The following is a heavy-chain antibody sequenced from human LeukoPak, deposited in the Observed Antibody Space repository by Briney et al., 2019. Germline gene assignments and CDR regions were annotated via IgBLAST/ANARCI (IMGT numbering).Heavy chain of an antibody. CDR3: AELGITMIGGV. V-gene: IGHV3-48*03. CDR2: ISSSGSTI. Sequence: SLRLSCTASGFTFGDYTMSWFRQAPGKGLEWVSYISSSGSTIYYADSVKGRFTISRDNAKNSLYLQMNSLRAEDTAVYYCAELGITMIGGVWGKGTTVTISS. CDR1: GFTFGDYT. D-gene: IGHD3-10*02. J-gene: IGHJ6*04.